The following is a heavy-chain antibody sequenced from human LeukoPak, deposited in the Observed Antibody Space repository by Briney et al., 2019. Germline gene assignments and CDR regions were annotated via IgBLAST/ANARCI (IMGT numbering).Heavy chain of an antibody. V-gene: IGHV3-74*01. CDR2: INSDGSST. CDR3: ARADDSSGYYGY. CDR1: GFTFSSYA. Sequence: GGSLRLSCAASGFTFSSYAMHWVRQAPGKGLVWVSRINSDGSSTSYANSVKGRFTISRDNAKNTLYLQMNSLRAEDTAVYYCARADDSSGYYGYWGQGTLVTVSS. J-gene: IGHJ4*02. D-gene: IGHD3-22*01.